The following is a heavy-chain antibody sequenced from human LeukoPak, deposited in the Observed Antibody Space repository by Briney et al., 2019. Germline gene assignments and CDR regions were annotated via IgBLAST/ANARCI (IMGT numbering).Heavy chain of an antibody. CDR1: DYTFTSYG. J-gene: IGHJ6*03. Sequence: GASVKVSCKASDYTFTSYGITWVRQAPGQGLEWMGGIIPIFGTANYAQKFQGRVTITTDESTSTAYMELSSLRSEDTAVYYCASDLVDDYVWGSYRPQRDYYYYMDVWGKGTTVTVSS. V-gene: IGHV1-69*05. D-gene: IGHD3-16*02. CDR3: ASDLVDDYVWGSYRPQRDYYYYMDV. CDR2: IIPIFGTA.